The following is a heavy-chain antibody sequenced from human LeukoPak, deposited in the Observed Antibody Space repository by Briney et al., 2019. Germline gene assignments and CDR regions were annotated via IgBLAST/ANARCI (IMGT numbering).Heavy chain of an antibody. CDR2: IYTSGST. D-gene: IGHD3-9*01. J-gene: IGHJ6*03. Sequence: PSETLSLTCTVSGGSISSYYWSWIRQPAGKGLEWIGRIYTSGSTNYNPPLKSRVTMSVDTSKNQFSLKLSSVTAADTAVYYCAREYILTGYRVYYYYYMDVWGKGTTVTVSS. V-gene: IGHV4-4*07. CDR3: AREYILTGYRVYYYYYMDV. CDR1: GGSISSYY.